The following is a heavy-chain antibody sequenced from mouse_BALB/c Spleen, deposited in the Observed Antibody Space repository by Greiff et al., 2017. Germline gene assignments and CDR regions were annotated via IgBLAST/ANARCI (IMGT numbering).Heavy chain of an antibody. Sequence: LVESGTVLARPGASVKMSCKASGYSFTSYWMHWVKQRPGQGLEWIGAIYPGNSDTSYNQKFKGKAKLTAVTSASTAYMELSSLTNEDSAVYYCTRGSDYYGSSYDYFDYWGQGTTLTVSS. CDR2: IYPGNSDT. V-gene: IGHV1-5*01. CDR1: GYSFTSYW. D-gene: IGHD1-1*01. J-gene: IGHJ2*01. CDR3: TRGSDYYGSSYDYFDY.